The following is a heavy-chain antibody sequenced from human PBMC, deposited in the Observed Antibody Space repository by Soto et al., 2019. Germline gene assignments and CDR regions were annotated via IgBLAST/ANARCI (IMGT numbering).Heavy chain of an antibody. CDR2: IYYSGST. CDR1: GGSISSGGYY. Sequence: PSETLSLTCTVSGGSISSGGYYWSWIRQHPGKGLEWIGYIYYSGSTYYNPSLKSRVTISVDTSKNQFSLKLSSVTAADTAVYYCARNPGTLKTFDYWGQGTLVTVSS. J-gene: IGHJ4*02. D-gene: IGHD1-1*01. V-gene: IGHV4-31*03. CDR3: ARNPGTLKTFDY.